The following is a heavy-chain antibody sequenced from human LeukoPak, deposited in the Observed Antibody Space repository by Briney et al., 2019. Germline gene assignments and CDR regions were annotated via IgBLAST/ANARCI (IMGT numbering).Heavy chain of an antibody. V-gene: IGHV5-51*01. CDR3: ARVRLRFLEWFPFDP. Sequence: GESLKISCKGSGYSFTSYWIGWVRLMPGKGLEWMGIIYPGDSDTRYSPSFQGQVTISADKSISTAYLQWSSLKASDTAMYYCARVRLRFLEWFPFDPWGQGTLVTVSS. CDR2: IYPGDSDT. J-gene: IGHJ5*02. CDR1: GYSFTSYW. D-gene: IGHD3-3*01.